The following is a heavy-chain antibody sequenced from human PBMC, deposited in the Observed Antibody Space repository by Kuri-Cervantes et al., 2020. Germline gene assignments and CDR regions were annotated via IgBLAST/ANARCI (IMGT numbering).Heavy chain of an antibody. CDR2: ISSSGSTI. J-gene: IGHJ2*01. V-gene: IGHV3-11*04. CDR3: ARDVGGDYSIDWYFDL. CDR1: GFTFSDYY. D-gene: IGHD4-17*01. Sequence: AGSLRLSCAASGFTFSDYYMSWIRQAPGKGLEWVSYISSSGSTIYYADSVKGRFTISRDNAKNSLYLQMNSLRAEDTAVYYCARDVGGDYSIDWYFDLWGRGTLVTVSS.